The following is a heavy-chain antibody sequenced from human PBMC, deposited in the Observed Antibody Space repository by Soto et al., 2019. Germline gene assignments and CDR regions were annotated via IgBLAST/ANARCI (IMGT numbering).Heavy chain of an antibody. CDR2: IIPIFGTA. CDR1: GGTFSSYA. CDR3: ARGYDSSGYYFRDAFDI. V-gene: IGHV1-69*12. D-gene: IGHD3-22*01. J-gene: IGHJ3*02. Sequence: QVQLVQSGAEVKKPGSSVKVSCKASGGTFSSYAISWVRQAPGQGLEWMGGIIPIFGTANYAHKFQGRVTITADESTSTAYMELSSLISEDTAVYYCARGYDSSGYYFRDAFDIWGQGTMVTVSS.